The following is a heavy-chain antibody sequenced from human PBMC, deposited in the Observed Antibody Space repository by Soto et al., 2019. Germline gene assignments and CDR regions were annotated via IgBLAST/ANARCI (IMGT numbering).Heavy chain of an antibody. CDR1: GFTFSSYA. J-gene: IGHJ6*02. CDR3: AKLDFWNSYYGLDV. Sequence: GVSLRLSCAASGFTFSSYAMSWVCQAPGKGLEWVSSISGSDGSTYYADSVKGRFSISRDKSKNTLYLQMNSLRAEDTAIYYCAKLDFWNSYYGLDVWGQGTTVTVSS. CDR2: ISGSDGST. D-gene: IGHD3-3*01. V-gene: IGHV3-23*01.